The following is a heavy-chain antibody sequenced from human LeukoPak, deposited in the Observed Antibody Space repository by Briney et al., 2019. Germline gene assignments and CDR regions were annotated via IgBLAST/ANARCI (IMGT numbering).Heavy chain of an antibody. D-gene: IGHD1-7*01. CDR2: IIPIFGTA. CDR1: GGTFSSYA. CDR3: ARHGKLPKDPHGFDY. V-gene: IGHV1-69*05. J-gene: IGHJ4*02. Sequence: SVKVSCKASGGTFSSYAISWVRQAPGQGLEWMGRIIPIFGTANYAQKFQGRVTITTDESTSTAYMELSSLRSEDTAVYYCARHGKLPKDPHGFDYWGQGTLVTVSS.